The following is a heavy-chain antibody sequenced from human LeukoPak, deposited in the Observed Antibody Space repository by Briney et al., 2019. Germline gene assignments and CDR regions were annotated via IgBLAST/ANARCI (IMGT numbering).Heavy chain of an antibody. CDR2: IYYSGST. CDR1: GGSFSGHY. Sequence: PSETLSLTCEIYGGSFSGHYWSWIRQPPGKGLEWIGHIYYSGSTYCSPSLKGRVTISVDTSKNQFSLKLSSVTAADTAVYYCARQRAYYYGSGNRLLWFDPWGQGTLVAVSS. J-gene: IGHJ5*02. CDR3: ARQRAYYYGSGNRLLWFDP. D-gene: IGHD3-10*01. V-gene: IGHV4-34*01.